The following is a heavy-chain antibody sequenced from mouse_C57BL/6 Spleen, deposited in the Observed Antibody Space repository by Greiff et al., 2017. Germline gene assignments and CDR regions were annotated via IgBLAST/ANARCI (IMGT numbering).Heavy chain of an antibody. J-gene: IGHJ3*01. CDR2: IDPEDGDT. CDR1: GFNIKDYY. V-gene: IGHV14-1*01. CDR3: TTSDSSAWFAY. Sequence: EVKLEESGAELVRPGASVKLSCTASGFNIKDYYMHWVKQRPEQGLEWIGRIDPEDGDTEYAPKFQGKATMTADTSSNTAYLQLSSLTSEDTAVYYCTTSDSSAWFAYWGQGTLVTVSA. D-gene: IGHD3-2*02.